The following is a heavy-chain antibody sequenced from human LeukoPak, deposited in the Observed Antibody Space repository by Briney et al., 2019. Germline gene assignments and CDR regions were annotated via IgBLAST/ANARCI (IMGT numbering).Heavy chain of an antibody. J-gene: IGHJ4*02. D-gene: IGHD3-9*01. V-gene: IGHV1-18*01. CDR1: GYTFTSYG. Sequence: ASVKVSCKASGYTFTSYGISWVRQAPGQGLEWMGWISAYNGNTNYAQKLQGRVTMTTDTSTSTAYMELRSLRSDDTAVYYCARDNLGYDILTNFDYWGQGTLVTVSS. CDR2: ISAYNGNT. CDR3: ARDNLGYDILTNFDY.